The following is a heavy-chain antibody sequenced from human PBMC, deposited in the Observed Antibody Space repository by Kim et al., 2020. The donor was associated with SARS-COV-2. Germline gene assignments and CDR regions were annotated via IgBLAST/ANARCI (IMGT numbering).Heavy chain of an antibody. J-gene: IGHJ4*02. CDR2: IYYSGST. V-gene: IGHV4-59*13. CDR1: GGSISSYY. D-gene: IGHD6-19*01. CDR3: ARTLPSGAWSGYFDY. Sequence: PSETLSLTCTVSGGSISSYYWSWIRQPPGKGLEWIGYIYYSGSTNYNPSLKSRVTISVDTSKNQFSLKLSSVTAADTAVYYCARTLPSGAWSGYFDYWGQGTLVTVSS.